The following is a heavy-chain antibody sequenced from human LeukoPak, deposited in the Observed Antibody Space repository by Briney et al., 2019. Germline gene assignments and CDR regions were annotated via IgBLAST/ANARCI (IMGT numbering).Heavy chain of an antibody. Sequence: PSETLSLNCSVSGYSIKTGYYWDWIRQSPGRGLEWIGNIDYAGNTYYNPSLNSRGTMSVDTSKNQFSLKLTAVTAADTATYYCARTRGGSGTFLSIIDYWGQGTLVTVSS. CDR2: IDYAGNT. J-gene: IGHJ4*02. CDR3: ARTRGGSGTFLSIIDY. D-gene: IGHD3-10*01. CDR1: GYSIKTGYY. V-gene: IGHV4-38-2*02.